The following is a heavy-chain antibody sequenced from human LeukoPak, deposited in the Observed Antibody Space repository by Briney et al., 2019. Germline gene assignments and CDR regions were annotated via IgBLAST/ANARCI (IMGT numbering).Heavy chain of an antibody. J-gene: IGHJ4*02. V-gene: IGHV3-9*01. CDR3: AKALVGEQYYFDY. D-gene: IGHD3-16*01. CDR2: ISWNSGSI. Sequence: GGSLRLSCAASGFTFEDYAMHWVRHAPGKGREWVSGISWNSGSIGYADSVKGRFTISRDNAKNSLYLQMNSLRAEDTALYYCAKALVGEQYYFDYWGQGTLVTVSS. CDR1: GFTFEDYA.